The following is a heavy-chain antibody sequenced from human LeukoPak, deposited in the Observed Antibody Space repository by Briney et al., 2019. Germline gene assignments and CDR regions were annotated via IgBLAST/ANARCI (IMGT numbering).Heavy chain of an antibody. J-gene: IGHJ5*02. CDR3: AQTGQQLVRSTWFDP. Sequence: PSETLSLTCTVSGGSISSYYWSWIRQPPGKGLEWIGRIYTSGSTNYNPSLKSRVTISVDTSKNQFSLKLSSVTAADTAVYYCAQTGQQLVRSTWFDPWGQGTLVTVSS. D-gene: IGHD6-13*01. CDR2: IYTSGST. V-gene: IGHV4-4*07. CDR1: GGSISSYY.